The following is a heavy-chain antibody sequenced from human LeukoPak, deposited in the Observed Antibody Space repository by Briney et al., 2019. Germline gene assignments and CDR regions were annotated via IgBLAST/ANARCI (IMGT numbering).Heavy chain of an antibody. CDR3: ANMAN. J-gene: IGHJ4*02. CDR1: GFTFSSYG. D-gene: IGHD3-10*01. Sequence: GRSLRLSCAASGFTFSSYGMHWVRQAPGKGLEWVAVISYDGSNKYYADSVKGRFTISGDNSKNTLYLQMNSLRAEDTAVYYCANMANWGQGTLVTVSS. V-gene: IGHV3-30*18. CDR2: ISYDGSNK.